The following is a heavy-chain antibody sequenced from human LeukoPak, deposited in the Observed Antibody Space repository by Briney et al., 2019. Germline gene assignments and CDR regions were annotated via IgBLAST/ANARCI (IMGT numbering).Heavy chain of an antibody. D-gene: IGHD4-17*01. J-gene: IGHJ6*02. V-gene: IGHV4-30-2*01. CDR2: IYHSGST. CDR1: GGSISSGGYS. Sequence: SETLSLTCAVSGGSISSGGYSWSWIRQPPGKGLEWIGYIYHSGSTYYNPSLKSRVTISVDRSKNQFSLKLSSVTAADTAVYYCARFRRDDYGDPYGMDVWGQGTTVTVSS. CDR3: ARFRRDDYGDPYGMDV.